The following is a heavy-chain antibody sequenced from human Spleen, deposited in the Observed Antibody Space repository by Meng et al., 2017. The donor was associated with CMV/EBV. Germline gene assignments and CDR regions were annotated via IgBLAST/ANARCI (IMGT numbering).Heavy chain of an antibody. Sequence: TFSGYYMHWVRQAPGHGLEWMAWIHPNSGVTKSAQKFQGRVTMTSDTSISTAYMELSRLTSDDTGVYYCASIGTRRELRHAEDAYDIWGQGTVVTVSS. CDR1: TFSGYY. V-gene: IGHV1-2*02. CDR2: IHPNSGVT. J-gene: IGHJ3*02. CDR3: ASIGTRRELRHAEDAYDI. D-gene: IGHD3-16*01.